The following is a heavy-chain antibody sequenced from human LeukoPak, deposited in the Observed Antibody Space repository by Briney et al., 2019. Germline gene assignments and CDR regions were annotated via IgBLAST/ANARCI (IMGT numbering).Heavy chain of an antibody. J-gene: IGHJ6*04. V-gene: IGHV4-61*02. D-gene: IGHD3-3*01. CDR1: GGSISSGSYY. CDR3: ARDPATYDFWSGYWDV. CDR2: IYTSGST. Sequence: PSETLSLTCTVSGGSISSGSYYWSWIRQPAGKGLEWIGRIYTSGSTNYNPSLKSRVTISVGTSKNQFSLKLSSVTAADTAVYYCARDPATYDFWSGYWDVWGKGTTVTVSS.